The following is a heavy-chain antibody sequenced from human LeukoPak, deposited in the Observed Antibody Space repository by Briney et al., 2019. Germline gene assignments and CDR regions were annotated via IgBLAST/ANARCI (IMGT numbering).Heavy chain of an antibody. CDR2: IYHSGST. Sequence: SETLSLTCAVSGGSISSGASSWSWIRQPPGKGLEWIGYIYHSGSTYYNPSLKSRVTISVDRSKNQFSLKLSSVTAADTAVYYCAALLVVSGEWANNWFDPWGQGTLVTVSS. CDR3: AALLVVSGEWANNWFDP. CDR1: GGSISSGASS. J-gene: IGHJ5*02. V-gene: IGHV4-30-2*01. D-gene: IGHD3-22*01.